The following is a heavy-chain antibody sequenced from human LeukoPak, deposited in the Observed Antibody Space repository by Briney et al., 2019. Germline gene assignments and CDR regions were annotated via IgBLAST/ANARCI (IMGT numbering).Heavy chain of an antibody. Sequence: SGGSLRLSCAASGFTFSSYAMHWVRQAPGKGLEWVAVISYDGSNKYYADSVKGRFTISRDNSKNTLYLQMNSLRAEDTAVYYCAKEITYYYDSSGYYFAYWGQGTLVTVSS. CDR3: AKEITYYYDSSGYYFAY. V-gene: IGHV3-30-3*01. D-gene: IGHD3-22*01. CDR2: ISYDGSNK. J-gene: IGHJ4*02. CDR1: GFTFSSYA.